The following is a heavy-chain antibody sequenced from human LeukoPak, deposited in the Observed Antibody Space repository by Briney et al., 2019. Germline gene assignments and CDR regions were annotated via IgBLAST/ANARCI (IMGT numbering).Heavy chain of an antibody. J-gene: IGHJ4*02. CDR3: ARGPLVRVRGVIDY. Sequence: SETLSLTCVVYGGSFSAYYWSWIRQPPGKGLEWIGEINNSGGTNYNPSLKSRVTISVDTSKNQFSLKLSSVTAADTAVYYCARGPLVRVRGVIDYWGQGTLVTVSS. V-gene: IGHV4-34*01. CDR1: GGSFSAYY. CDR2: INNSGGT. D-gene: IGHD3-10*01.